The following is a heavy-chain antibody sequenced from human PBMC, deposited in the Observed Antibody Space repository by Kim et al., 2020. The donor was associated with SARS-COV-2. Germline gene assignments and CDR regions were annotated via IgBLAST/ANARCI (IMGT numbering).Heavy chain of an antibody. D-gene: IGHD3-3*01. J-gene: IGHJ6*02. V-gene: IGHV4-59*13. Sequence: SETLSLTCTVSGGSISSYYWSWIRQPPGKGLEWIGYIYYSGSTNYNPSLKSRVTISVDTSKNQFSLKLSSVTAADTAVYYCARDTGDFWSGYPHYYYYGMDVWGQGTTVTVSS. CDR1: GGSISSYY. CDR2: IYYSGST. CDR3: ARDTGDFWSGYPHYYYYGMDV.